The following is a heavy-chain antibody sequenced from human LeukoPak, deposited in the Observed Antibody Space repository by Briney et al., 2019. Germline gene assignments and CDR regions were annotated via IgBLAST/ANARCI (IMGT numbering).Heavy chain of an antibody. J-gene: IGHJ3*02. Sequence: SETLSLTCTVSGGSISSYYWSWIRQPPGKGLEWIGYIYYSGSTNYNPSLKSRVTISVDTSKNQFSLKLSSVTAADTAVYYCAREDYGGYVAAFDIWGQGTMVTVSS. CDR3: AREDYGGYVAAFDI. CDR2: IYYSGST. D-gene: IGHD4-17*01. CDR1: GGSISSYY. V-gene: IGHV4-59*01.